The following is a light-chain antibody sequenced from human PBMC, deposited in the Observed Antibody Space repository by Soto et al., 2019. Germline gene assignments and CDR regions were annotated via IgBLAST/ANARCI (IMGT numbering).Light chain of an antibody. J-gene: IGKJ5*01. V-gene: IGKV1-33*01. CDR1: QDIRNY. CDR3: QQNDNLLPIN. Sequence: DIQMTQSPSSLSASVGDRVTITWQASQDIRNYLNWYQQKPGKAPKLLIYDASNLETGVPARFIGSESRKDFTFTISSPQPEDIATYYCQQNDNLLPINFGQGTRLEIK. CDR2: DAS.